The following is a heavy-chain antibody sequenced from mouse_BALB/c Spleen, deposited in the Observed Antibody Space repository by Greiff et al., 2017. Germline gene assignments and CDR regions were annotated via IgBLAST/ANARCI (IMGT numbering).Heavy chain of an antibody. CDR1: GFTFSSYG. Sequence: EVQLVESGGGSVQPGGSLKLSCAASGFTFSSYGMSWVRQTPDKRLELVATINSNGGSTYYPDSVKGRFTISRDNAKNTLYLQMSSLKSEDTAMYYCASYGNYGGDYWGQGTSVTVSS. V-gene: IGHV5-6-3*01. CDR3: ASYGNYGGDY. CDR2: INSNGGST. D-gene: IGHD2-1*01. J-gene: IGHJ4*01.